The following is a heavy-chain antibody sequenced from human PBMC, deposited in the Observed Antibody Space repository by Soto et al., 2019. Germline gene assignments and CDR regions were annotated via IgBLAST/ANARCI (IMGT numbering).Heavy chain of an antibody. CDR3: ARSEGNYFDY. CDR1: GGSISSGGYY. J-gene: IGHJ4*02. CDR2: IYYSGST. V-gene: IGHV4-31*11. Sequence: ASETLSLTCVVSGGSISSGGYYWSWIRQHPGKGLEWIGYIYYSGSTYYNPSLKSRVSISVDTSKNQFSLTLTSVTAADTAVYYCARSEGNYFDYWGQGTLVTVSS.